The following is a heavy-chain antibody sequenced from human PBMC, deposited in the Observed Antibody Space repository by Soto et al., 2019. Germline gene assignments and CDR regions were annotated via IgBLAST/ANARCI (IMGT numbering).Heavy chain of an antibody. J-gene: IGHJ6*02. V-gene: IGHV1-69*05. D-gene: IGHD3-3*01. Sequence: SVKVSCKASGGTFSSYAISWVRQAPGQGLEWMGGIIPIFGTANYAQKFQGRVTMTRDTSTSTVYMELSSLRSEDTAVYYCARERYYDFWSGYIRPDYYYYGMDVWGQGTTVTVSS. CDR1: GGTFSSYA. CDR3: ARERYYDFWSGYIRPDYYYYGMDV. CDR2: IIPIFGTA.